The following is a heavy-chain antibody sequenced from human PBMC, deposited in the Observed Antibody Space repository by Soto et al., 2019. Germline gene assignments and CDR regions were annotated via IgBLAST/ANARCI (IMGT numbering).Heavy chain of an antibody. CDR1: GFSLSTSPVG. Sequence: QITLKESGPTLVKPTQTLTLTCTFSGFSLSTSPVGVGWIRQPPGKALEWLALIYWDDDKLYSPSLKSRLTITKDTSKNQVVLTMTNMDPVDTATYYCVHRYYRHAFDVWGQGTMVTVSS. V-gene: IGHV2-5*02. CDR3: VHRYYRHAFDV. D-gene: IGHD3-16*01. CDR2: IYWDDDK. J-gene: IGHJ3*01.